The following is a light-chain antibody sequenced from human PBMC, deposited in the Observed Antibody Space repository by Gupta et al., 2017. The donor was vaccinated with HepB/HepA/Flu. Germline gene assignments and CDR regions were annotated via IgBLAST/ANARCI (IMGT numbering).Light chain of an antibody. V-gene: IGKV3-11*01. CDR1: QSVSSY. CDR3: QQRSNWPPIT. Sequence: ELVLTQSPATLSLSPGERATLSCRASQSVSSYLAWYQQKPGQAPRLLIYDASNRDTGIPARFSGSGCGKDLTLTIISREPEDFAGYYCQQRSNWPPITFGQGTRVDIK. CDR2: DAS. J-gene: IGKJ5*01.